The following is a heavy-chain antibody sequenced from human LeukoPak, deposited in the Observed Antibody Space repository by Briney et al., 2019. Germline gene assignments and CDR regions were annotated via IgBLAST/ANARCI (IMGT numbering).Heavy chain of an antibody. CDR3: ARNRVTVTTMRYFDP. J-gene: IGHJ5*02. CDR2: ISAYNGDT. Sequence: ASVKVSCKTSGYTFTTYGISWGRQAPGQGLEWMGWISAYNGDTNCAQNLQGRVTMTTDTSTSTAYMELRSLRSDDTAVYYCARNRVTVTTMRYFDPWGQGTRVIVSS. D-gene: IGHD4-11*01. CDR1: GYTFTTYG. V-gene: IGHV1-18*01.